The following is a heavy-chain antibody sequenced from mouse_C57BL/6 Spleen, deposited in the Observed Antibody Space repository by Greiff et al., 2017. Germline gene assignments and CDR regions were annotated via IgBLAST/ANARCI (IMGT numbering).Heavy chain of an antibody. CDR3: TTSGTTVVDYAMDY. Sequence: VQLKQSGAELVRPGASVKLSCTASGFNIKDYYMHWVKQRPEQGLGWIGRIDPEDGDTEYAPKFQGKATMTADTSSNTAYLQLSSLTSEDTAVYYCTTSGTTVVDYAMDYWGQGTSVTVSS. CDR1: GFNIKDYY. D-gene: IGHD1-1*01. V-gene: IGHV14-1*01. J-gene: IGHJ4*01. CDR2: IDPEDGDT.